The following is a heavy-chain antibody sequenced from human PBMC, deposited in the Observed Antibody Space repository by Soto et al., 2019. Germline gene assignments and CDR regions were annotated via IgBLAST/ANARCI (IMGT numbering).Heavy chain of an antibody. D-gene: IGHD4-4*01. Sequence: QVQLVQSGAEVKKPGASVKVSCKASGYTFTSYGISWVRQAPGQGLEWMGWISAYNGNTNYAQKLQGRVTMTTDTSTSTAYMELRSLRSDDTDVYYCARDRGARDYKKIGNLGDYYYGMDVWGQGTTVTVSS. CDR2: ISAYNGNT. J-gene: IGHJ6*02. CDR3: ARDRGARDYKKIGNLGDYYYGMDV. CDR1: GYTFTSYG. V-gene: IGHV1-18*01.